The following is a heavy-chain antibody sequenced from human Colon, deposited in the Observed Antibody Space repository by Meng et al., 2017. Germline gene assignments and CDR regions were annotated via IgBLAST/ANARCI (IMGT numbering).Heavy chain of an antibody. V-gene: IGHV4-39*07. CDR2: IYYGRST. Sequence: SETLSLTCSVSGGSISIDNYYWLWIRQPPGKGLEYIGSIYYGRSTYYSPSLKSRVTMSVDTSKDQFSLKLSSVTAADTAVYFCARGGSYGRLDYWGQGTLVTVSS. CDR3: ARGGSYGRLDY. J-gene: IGHJ4*02. CDR1: GGSISIDNYY. D-gene: IGHD3-10*01.